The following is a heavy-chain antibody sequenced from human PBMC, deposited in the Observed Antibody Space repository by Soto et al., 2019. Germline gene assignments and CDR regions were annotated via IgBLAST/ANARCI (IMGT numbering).Heavy chain of an antibody. J-gene: IGHJ4*02. CDR2: INAGNGNT. D-gene: IGHD2-21*02. V-gene: IGHV1-3*01. CDR1: GYTFTSYA. CDR3: ARSIVVVTAADY. Sequence: QVQLVQSGAEVKKPGASVKVSCKASGYTFTSYAMHWVRQAPGQRLEWMGWINAGNGNTKYSQKFQGRVTITRDTSASTGYRELSSMRSEDTAVYDCARSIVVVTAADYWGQGTLVTVSS.